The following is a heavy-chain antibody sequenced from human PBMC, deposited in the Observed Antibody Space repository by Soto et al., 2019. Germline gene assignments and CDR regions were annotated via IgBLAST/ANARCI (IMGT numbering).Heavy chain of an antibody. V-gene: IGHV3-30*18. CDR2: ISSEGRNQ. CDR1: GFNFNG. D-gene: IGHD5-18*01. J-gene: IGHJ6*02. CDR3: AQVTYSVPAHPSYSHGMGL. Sequence: GGSLRLSCTVFGFNFNGIHWVRQAPGKGLEGVAVISSEGRNQFYADSVRGRFTISRGRSEDTVFLQMNSLRHEDTAVYDCAQVTYSVPAHPSYSHGMGLWGQGTQVPVS.